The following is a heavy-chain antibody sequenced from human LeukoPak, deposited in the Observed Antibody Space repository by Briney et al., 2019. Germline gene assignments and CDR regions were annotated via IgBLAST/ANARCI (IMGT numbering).Heavy chain of an antibody. D-gene: IGHD5-12*01. J-gene: IGHJ6*04. V-gene: IGHV5-51*01. CDR1: GYSFTSYW. Sequence: GESLKISCKGSGYSFTSYWIGWVRQMPGKGLEWMGIIYPGDSDTRYSPSFQGQVTISADKSFSTAYLQWSSLKASDTAMYYCARHNAATTGEYYYYYGMDVWGKGTTVTVSS. CDR3: ARHNAATTGEYYYYYGMDV. CDR2: IYPGDSDT.